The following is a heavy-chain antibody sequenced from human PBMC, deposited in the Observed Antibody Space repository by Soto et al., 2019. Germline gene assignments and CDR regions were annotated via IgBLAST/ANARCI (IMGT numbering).Heavy chain of an antibody. J-gene: IGHJ6*03. V-gene: IGHV4-31*03. D-gene: IGHD5-18*01. CDR3: ARDRSNRYSYGPKPRYYYYMDV. Sequence: SETLSLTCTVSGGSISSGGYYWSWIRQHPGKGLEWIGYIYYSGSTYYNPSLKSRVTISVDTSKNQFSLKLSSVTAADTAVYYCARDRSNRYSYGPKPRYYYYMDVWGKGTTVTVSS. CDR1: GGSISSGGYY. CDR2: IYYSGST.